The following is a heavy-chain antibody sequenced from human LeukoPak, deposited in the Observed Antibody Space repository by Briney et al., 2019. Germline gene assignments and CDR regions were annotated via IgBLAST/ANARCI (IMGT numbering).Heavy chain of an antibody. CDR1: GYTFIRYY. D-gene: IGHD2-15*01. CDR3: ATVRDIVVGGGPYYFDY. Sequence: GVSVKVSCKASGYTFIRYYLHWVRQAPGQGLEWMGWINPHNGDTNYAQKFQGRVTMTRDTSITTAYMELSRLKSDDTAVYYCATVRDIVVGGGPYYFDYWGQGTLVTVSS. J-gene: IGHJ4*02. V-gene: IGHV1-2*02. CDR2: INPHNGDT.